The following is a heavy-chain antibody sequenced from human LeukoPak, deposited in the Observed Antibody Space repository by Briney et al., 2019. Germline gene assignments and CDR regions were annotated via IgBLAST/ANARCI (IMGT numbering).Heavy chain of an antibody. V-gene: IGHV3-23*01. Sequence: PGGSLRLSYAASGFTFSSYVMTWVRQAPGKGLEWVSDISGSGNNAYYADSVKGRFTISRDNSKNTLYLQMNSLRAEDTAVYYCAKMKVGGPPLTTRTYGMDVWGQGTTVTVSS. CDR2: ISGSGNNA. CDR1: GFTFSSYV. J-gene: IGHJ6*02. D-gene: IGHD2-15*01. CDR3: AKMKVGGPPLTTRTYGMDV.